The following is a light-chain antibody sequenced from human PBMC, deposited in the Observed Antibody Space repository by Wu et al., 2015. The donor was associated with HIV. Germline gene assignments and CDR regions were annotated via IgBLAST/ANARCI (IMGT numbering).Light chain of an antibody. CDR2: DAS. CDR3: QQYYNYPLS. J-gene: IGKJ4*01. CDR1: QGISSS. Sequence: AIRMTQSPLSLSASTGDRVNITCRASQGISSSLAWYQQKPGRAPKVLIYDASTLQSGVPSRFSGSESGTDFTLSISCLQSEDFATYYCQQYYNYPLSFGEGPRWRSN. V-gene: IGKV1-8*01.